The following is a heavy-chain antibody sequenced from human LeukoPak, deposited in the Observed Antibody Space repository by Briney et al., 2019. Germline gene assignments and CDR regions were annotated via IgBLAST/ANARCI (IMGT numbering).Heavy chain of an antibody. CDR1: GGSISSYY. V-gene: IGHV4-59*12. CDR2: IYYSGST. CDR3: ARLRWVTMVRGVIGL. Sequence: SETLSLTCTVSGGSISSYYWSWIRQPPGKGLEWIGYIYYSGSTNYNPSLKSRVTISVDTSKNQFSLKLSSVTAADTAVYYCARLRWVTMVRGVIGLWGQGTLVTVSS. J-gene: IGHJ4*02. D-gene: IGHD3-10*01.